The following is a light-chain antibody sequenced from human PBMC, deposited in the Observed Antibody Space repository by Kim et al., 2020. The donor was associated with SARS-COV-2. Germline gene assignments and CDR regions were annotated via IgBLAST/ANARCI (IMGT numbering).Light chain of an antibody. V-gene: IGLV1-47*01. CDR1: SSNIGNNY. Sequence: GQRVIMSCSGSSSNIGNNYVYWYQQVPGTAPKLLIYRNNQRPSGVPDRFSGSKSGTSASLAISGLRSEDEANYYCTAWDVSLRGIVFGGGTQLTVL. CDR2: RNN. J-gene: IGLJ3*02. CDR3: TAWDVSLRGIV.